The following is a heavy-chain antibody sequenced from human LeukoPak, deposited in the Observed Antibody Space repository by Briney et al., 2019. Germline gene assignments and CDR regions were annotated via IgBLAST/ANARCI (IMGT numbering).Heavy chain of an antibody. D-gene: IGHD3-22*01. CDR2: INSDGGST. J-gene: IGHJ4*02. Sequence: GGSLRLSCAASGFIVSSNYMSWVRQAPGKGLVWVSRINSDGGSTRYGDSVKGRFTISRDNAKNTLYLQMNSLRAEDTAVYYCARDYYDSSGYYGWGQGTLVTVSS. V-gene: IGHV3-74*01. CDR1: GFIVSSNY. CDR3: ARDYYDSSGYYG.